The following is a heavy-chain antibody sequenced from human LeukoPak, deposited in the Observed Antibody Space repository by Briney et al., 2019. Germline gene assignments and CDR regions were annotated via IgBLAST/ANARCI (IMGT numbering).Heavy chain of an antibody. V-gene: IGHV4-39*01. J-gene: IGHJ5*02. D-gene: IGHD3-22*01. CDR2: IYYSGST. CDR1: GGSISSSSYY. CDR3: ARQSTDYDSSGYYYTDWFDP. Sequence: PSETLTLTCTVSGGSISSSSYYWGWIRQPPGKGLEWIGSIYYSGSTYYNPSLKSRVTISVDMSKNQFSLKLSSVTAADTAVYYCARQSTDYDSSGYYYTDWFDPWGQGTLATVSS.